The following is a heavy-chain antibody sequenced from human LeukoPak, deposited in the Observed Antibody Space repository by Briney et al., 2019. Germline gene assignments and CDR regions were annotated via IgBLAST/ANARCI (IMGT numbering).Heavy chain of an antibody. V-gene: IGHV3-9*01. CDR3: AKVRGTYSSGYFFDY. Sequence: PGGSLRLSCAASGFTFDNYPMHWVRQAPGKGLEWLSIISWNSGYIGYADSVKGRFTISRDNAKKSLDLQMNSLRAEDTAFYYCAKVRGTYSSGYFFDYWGQGTLVTVSS. D-gene: IGHD6-19*01. J-gene: IGHJ4*02. CDR1: GFTFDNYP. CDR2: ISWNSGYI.